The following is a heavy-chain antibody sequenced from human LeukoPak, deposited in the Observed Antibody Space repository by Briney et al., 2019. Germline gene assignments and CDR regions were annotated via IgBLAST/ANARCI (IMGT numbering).Heavy chain of an antibody. Sequence: GGSLRLSCAASGITFSSYWMHWVRQAPGKGLVWVSRISSDGSSTSCADSVKGRFTISRDNAKNTLYLQMNSLRAEDTAVYYCARGLSGNYKFDYWGQGTLVTVSS. CDR1: GITFSSYW. D-gene: IGHD1-26*01. V-gene: IGHV3-74*01. J-gene: IGHJ4*02. CDR2: ISSDGSST. CDR3: ARGLSGNYKFDY.